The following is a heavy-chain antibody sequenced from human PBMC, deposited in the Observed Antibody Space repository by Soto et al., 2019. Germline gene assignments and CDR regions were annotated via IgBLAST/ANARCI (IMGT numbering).Heavy chain of an antibody. D-gene: IGHD3-10*01. J-gene: IGHJ4*02. CDR3: ARGTYGSGSYAY. CDR1: GGSFSGYY. V-gene: IGHV4-34*01. CDR2: INHSGST. Sequence: QVQLQQWGAGLLKPSETLSLTCAVYGGSFSGYYWSWIRQPPGKGLEWIGEINHSGSTNYNPSLKSRVTISVDTSKNQFSLKLSSVTAADTAVYYCARGTYGSGSYAYWGQGTLVTVSS.